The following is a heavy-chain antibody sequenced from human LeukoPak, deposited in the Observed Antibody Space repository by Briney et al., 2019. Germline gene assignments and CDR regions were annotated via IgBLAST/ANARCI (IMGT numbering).Heavy chain of an antibody. V-gene: IGHV1-46*01. CDR3: ARDPGIAAPSL. J-gene: IGHJ4*02. CDR2: INPSGGST. CDR1: GYTFTSYY. Sequence: ASVKVSCKASGYTFTSYYMHWVRQAPGQGLEWMGIINPSGGSTSYAQKFQGRVTITADKSTSTAYMELSSLRSEDTAVYYCARDPGIAAPSLWGQGTLVTVSS. D-gene: IGHD6-13*01.